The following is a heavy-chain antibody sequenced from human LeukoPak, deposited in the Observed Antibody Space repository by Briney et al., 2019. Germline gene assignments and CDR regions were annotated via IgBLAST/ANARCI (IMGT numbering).Heavy chain of an antibody. CDR3: AKDLVGATIAARTYFDY. CDR1: GFSFSDYY. CDR2: ISSSGTTI. Sequence: GGSLRLSCAASGFSFSDYYMSWIRQAPGKGLEWVSYISSSGTTIYYADSVKGRFTISRDNAKNSLYLQMNSLRAEDTAVYYCAKDLVGATIAARTYFDYWGQGTLVTVSS. V-gene: IGHV3-11*01. J-gene: IGHJ4*02. D-gene: IGHD6-6*01.